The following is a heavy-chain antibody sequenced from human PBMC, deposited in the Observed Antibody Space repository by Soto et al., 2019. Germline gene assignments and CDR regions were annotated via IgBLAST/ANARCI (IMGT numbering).Heavy chain of an antibody. Sequence: QVQLVQSGAEVKKPGSSVKVSCKASGGTFSSYTISWVRQAPGQGLEWMGRIIPILGIANYAQKFQGRVTITADKSTSTAYMEVSSLRSEDTAVYYCAREGGIAAAVPFSQGWWFDPWGQGTLVTVSS. CDR3: AREGGIAAAVPFSQGWWFDP. V-gene: IGHV1-69*08. J-gene: IGHJ5*02. CDR1: GGTFSSYT. CDR2: IIPILGIA. D-gene: IGHD6-13*01.